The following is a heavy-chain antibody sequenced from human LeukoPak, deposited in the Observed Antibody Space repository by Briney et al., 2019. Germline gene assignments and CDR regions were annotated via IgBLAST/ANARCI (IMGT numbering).Heavy chain of an antibody. D-gene: IGHD5-18*01. J-gene: IGHJ4*02. Sequence: SETLSLTCTVSGGSISSYYWSWIRQPPGKGLEWIGYIYYSGSTNYNPSLKSRVTISVDTSKNQFSLKLSSVTAAATAVYYCARHMGLGYSYGYPYFDYWGQGTLVTVSS. CDR3: ARHMGLGYSYGYPYFDY. CDR2: IYYSGST. CDR1: GGSISSYY. V-gene: IGHV4-59*08.